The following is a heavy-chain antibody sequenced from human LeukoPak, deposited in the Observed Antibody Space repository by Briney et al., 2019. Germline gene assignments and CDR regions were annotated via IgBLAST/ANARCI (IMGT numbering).Heavy chain of an antibody. Sequence: GGSLRLSCAASGFTFSSYAMSWVRQAPGKGLEWVSAISGSGGSTYYADSVKGRLTISRDNSKNTLYLQMNSLRAEDTAVYYCAKDLGLWFGETLFDYWGRGTLVTVSS. V-gene: IGHV3-23*01. D-gene: IGHD3-10*01. J-gene: IGHJ4*02. CDR3: AKDLGLWFGETLFDY. CDR2: ISGSGGST. CDR1: GFTFSSYA.